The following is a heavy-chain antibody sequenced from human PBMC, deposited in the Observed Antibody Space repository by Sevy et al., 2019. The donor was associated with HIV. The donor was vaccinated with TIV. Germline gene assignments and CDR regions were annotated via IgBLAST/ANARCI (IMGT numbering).Heavy chain of an antibody. CDR3: AKDQVLDLDSGTGLASFDY. CDR1: KFTFTIYA. J-gene: IGHJ4*02. V-gene: IGHV3-23*01. CDR2: ISGSGGSK. D-gene: IGHD1-26*01. Sequence: GGSLRLSCAASKFTFTIYAMSWVRQAPGKGLEWVSTISGSGGSKYYADSVKGRFTISRDNAKNSLYLQMKSLRAEDTAVYYCAKDQVLDLDSGTGLASFDYWGQGTLVTVSS.